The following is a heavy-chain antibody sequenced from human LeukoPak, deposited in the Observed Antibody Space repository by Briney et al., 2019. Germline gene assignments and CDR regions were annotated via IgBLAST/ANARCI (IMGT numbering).Heavy chain of an antibody. CDR1: GGSISNYY. CDR2: IYHSGST. Sequence: PSETLSLTCTVSGGSISNYYWSWIRQPPGKGLEWIGEIYHSGSTNYNPSLKSRVTISVDKSRNQFSLKLSSVTAADTAVYYCARLGDSSGYYAFDYWGQGTLVTVSS. D-gene: IGHD3-22*01. CDR3: ARLGDSSGYYAFDY. V-gene: IGHV4-59*12. J-gene: IGHJ4*02.